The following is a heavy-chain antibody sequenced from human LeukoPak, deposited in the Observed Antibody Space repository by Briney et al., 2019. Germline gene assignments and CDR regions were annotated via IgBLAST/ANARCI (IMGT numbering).Heavy chain of an antibody. D-gene: IGHD6-13*01. CDR3: AKDSTGIAAAFDY. Sequence: PGGTLRLSCAASGFTFSSYGMSWVRQAPGKGLEWVSAISGSGGSTYYADSVKGRFTNSRDNSKNTLYLQMNSLRAEDTAVYYCAKDSTGIAAAFDYWGQGTLVTVSS. J-gene: IGHJ4*02. CDR1: GFTFSSYG. CDR2: ISGSGGST. V-gene: IGHV3-23*01.